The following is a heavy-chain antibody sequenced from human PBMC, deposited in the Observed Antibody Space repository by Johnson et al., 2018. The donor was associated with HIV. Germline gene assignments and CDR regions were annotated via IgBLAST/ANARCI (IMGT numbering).Heavy chain of an antibody. D-gene: IGHD3-3*01. J-gene: IGHJ3*01. CDR2: LSYDGSNE. V-gene: IGHV3-30*18. Sequence: QMQLVESGGGLVQPGGSLRLSCAASGFSFSDFYMSWIRQAPGKGLQWVALLSYDGSNEYYADSVQGRFTISRDNYKNTLYLNMNNLTVEDTAVYHCAKGYYDSSFGLDLWGQGTMVTVSS. CDR1: GFSFSDFY. CDR3: AKGYYDSSFGLDL.